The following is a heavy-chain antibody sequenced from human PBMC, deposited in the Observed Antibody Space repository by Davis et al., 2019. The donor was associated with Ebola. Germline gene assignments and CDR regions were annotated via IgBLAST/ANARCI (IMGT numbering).Heavy chain of an antibody. D-gene: IGHD2-15*01. Sequence: SETLSLTCAVHGESFSGYYWSWIRQPPGKGLEWIGEINHSGSTNYNPSLKSRVTISVDTSKNQFSLKLSSVTAADTAVYYCARVYCSGGSCYGYAFDIWGQGTMVTVSS. CDR2: INHSGST. CDR1: GESFSGYY. V-gene: IGHV4-34*01. J-gene: IGHJ3*02. CDR3: ARVYCSGGSCYGYAFDI.